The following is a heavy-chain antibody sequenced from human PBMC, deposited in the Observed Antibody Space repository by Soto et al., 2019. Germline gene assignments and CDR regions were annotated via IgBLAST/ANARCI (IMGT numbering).Heavy chain of an antibody. V-gene: IGHV3-13*01. Sequence: EVQLVESGGGLVQPGGSLRLCCTASSFTFSSHDMHWVRQVTGKGLEWVSGIESDGDAKYLASVKGRFSISRENAKNSLHLQMNSLRAEDTAVYSCARGGIEGVTWNWFDTWGQGTLVTVSS. CDR3: ARGGIEGVTWNWFDT. D-gene: IGHD3-16*01. J-gene: IGHJ5*02. CDR2: IESDGDA. CDR1: SFTFSSHD.